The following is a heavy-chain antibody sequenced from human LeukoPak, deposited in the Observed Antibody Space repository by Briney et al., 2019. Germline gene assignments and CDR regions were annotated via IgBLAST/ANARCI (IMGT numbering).Heavy chain of an antibody. CDR2: IIPIFGTA. J-gene: IGHJ4*02. V-gene: IGHV1-69*13. D-gene: IGHD6-13*01. CDR3: ARVIAAAGLYYFDY. CDR1: GGTFSSYA. Sequence: GASVKVSCKASGGTFSSYAISWVRQAPGQGLEWMGGIIPIFGTANYAQKFQGRVTITADESTSTAYMELSSLRSEDTAVYYCARVIAAAGLYYFDYWGQGTLVTVSS.